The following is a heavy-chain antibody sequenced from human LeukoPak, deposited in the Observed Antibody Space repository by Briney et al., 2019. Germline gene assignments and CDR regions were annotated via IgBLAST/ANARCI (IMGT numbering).Heavy chain of an antibody. CDR3: ARARLSVSDGFDH. D-gene: IGHD6-19*01. CDR2: ISSSGNNI. J-gene: IGHJ4*02. V-gene: IGHV3-48*02. CDR1: GFAFSSYS. Sequence: PGGSLRLSCAASGFAFSSYSMNWVRHAPGKGLEWVSYISSSGNNIYYADSVKGRFTISRDNAKNSLYLQMSSLRDEDTAVYYCARARLSVSDGFDHWGQGTLVTVSS.